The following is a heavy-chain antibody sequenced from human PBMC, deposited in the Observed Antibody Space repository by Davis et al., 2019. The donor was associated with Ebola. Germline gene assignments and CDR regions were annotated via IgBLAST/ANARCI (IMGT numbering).Heavy chain of an antibody. J-gene: IGHJ5*02. Sequence: GESLKIPCAASKFTFGDHGIHRVRQAPGKGLEWLAVISFDGSNKFYEDSVKGRFTITRDNSKNTLYLQMNSLRAEDTAVFYCARVLYGDYTNWFDPWGQGTLVTVSS. CDR2: ISFDGSNK. V-gene: IGHV3-30*03. CDR1: KFTFGDHG. CDR3: ARVLYGDYTNWFDP. D-gene: IGHD4-17*01.